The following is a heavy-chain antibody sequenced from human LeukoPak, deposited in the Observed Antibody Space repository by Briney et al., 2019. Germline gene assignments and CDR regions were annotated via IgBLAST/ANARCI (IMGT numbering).Heavy chain of an antibody. D-gene: IGHD5-18*01. J-gene: IGHJ4*02. Sequence: ASVKVSCNASGYSFTSYYMHWVRQAPAQGLEWMGIISPSGGSTSYEQKFQGRVTMTRVTSTITDYMELSSLRSEDTAVYYCGRQKGLWIQLWSLPCDYWRQGTVLSLPS. CDR3: GRQKGLWIQLWSLPCDY. V-gene: IGHV1-46*01. CDR2: ISPSGGST. CDR1: GYSFTSYY.